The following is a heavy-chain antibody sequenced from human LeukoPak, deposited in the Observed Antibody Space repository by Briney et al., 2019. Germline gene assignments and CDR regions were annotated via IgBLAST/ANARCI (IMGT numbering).Heavy chain of an antibody. Sequence: SETLSLTCTVSGGSISSGSYYWSWIRQPAGKGLEWIGRIDISGSTNYNPSLKSRVSISVDTSKNQFSLKLSSVTAADTAVYFCARGPYSYDSSGAFDIWGQGTMVTVSS. CDR2: IDISGST. J-gene: IGHJ3*02. CDR1: GGSISSGSYY. V-gene: IGHV4-61*02. CDR3: ARGPYSYDSSGAFDI. D-gene: IGHD3-22*01.